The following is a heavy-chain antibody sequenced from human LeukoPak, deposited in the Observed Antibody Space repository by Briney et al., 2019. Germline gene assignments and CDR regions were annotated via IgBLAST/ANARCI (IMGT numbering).Heavy chain of an antibody. V-gene: IGHV4-38-2*01. CDR2: IYHSGST. Sequence: PSETLSLTRAVSGYSISSGYYWGWIRQPPGKGLEWIGSIYHSGSTYYNPSLKSRVTISVDTSNNQFSLKLSSVTAADTAVYYCARGSDSSDLSGFQHWGQGTLVTVSS. CDR3: ARGSDSSDLSGFQH. CDR1: GYSISSGYY. J-gene: IGHJ1*01. D-gene: IGHD3-22*01.